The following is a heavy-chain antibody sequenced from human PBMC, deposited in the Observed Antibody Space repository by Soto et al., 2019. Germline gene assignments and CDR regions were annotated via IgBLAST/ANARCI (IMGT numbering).Heavy chain of an antibody. CDR2: IDDGNSA. J-gene: IGHJ4*02. Sequence: EVRLLESGGGSEQPGGSLRLSCAASGFNFRTYAMYWVRQAPGKGLEWVSAIDDGNSAYSADSVKGRFIISRDNSRNTLYLPMDGLRVEDTAIYFCTTRPMCAGDCWYFDDWGQGILVTVSS. CDR1: GFNFRTYA. D-gene: IGHD2-21*02. CDR3: TTRPMCAGDCWYFDD. V-gene: IGHV3-23*05.